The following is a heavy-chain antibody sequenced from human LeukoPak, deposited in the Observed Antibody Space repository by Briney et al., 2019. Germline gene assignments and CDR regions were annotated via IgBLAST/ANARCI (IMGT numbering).Heavy chain of an antibody. Sequence: SAKVSCKASGVTFSNSTINWVRQAPGQGLEWMGWISPIFGTSNYAPKFRDRVSITADTSTSTAYLEMSSLTSDDTALYYCARGSYFDVLRGFYYSHMDVWGEGTTVTVS. CDR1: GVTFSNST. CDR3: ARGSYFDVLRGFYYSHMDV. CDR2: ISPIFGTS. J-gene: IGHJ6*03. D-gene: IGHD3-3*01. V-gene: IGHV1-69*06.